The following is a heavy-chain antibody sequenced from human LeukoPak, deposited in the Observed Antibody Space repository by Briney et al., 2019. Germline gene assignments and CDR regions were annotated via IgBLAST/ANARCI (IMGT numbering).Heavy chain of an antibody. D-gene: IGHD3-22*01. CDR1: GYTFTSYG. CDR3: ARDGASGYYDSSGYDRFDY. V-gene: IGHV1-18*01. Sequence: ASVKVSCTASGYTFTSYGISWVRQAPGQGLEWMGWISVYNGNTNYAQKLQGRVTMTTDTSTSTAYMELRSLRSDNTAVYYCARDGASGYYDSSGYDRFDYWGQGTLVTVSS. CDR2: ISVYNGNT. J-gene: IGHJ4*02.